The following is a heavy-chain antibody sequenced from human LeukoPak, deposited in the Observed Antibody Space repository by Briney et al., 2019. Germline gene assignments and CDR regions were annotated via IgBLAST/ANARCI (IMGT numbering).Heavy chain of an antibody. V-gene: IGHV1-46*01. D-gene: IGHD3-3*01. CDR3: ARVRRFLERGGNWFDP. CDR1: GYTFTSYY. Sequence: RASVKVSCKASGYTFTSYYMHWVRQAPGQGLEWMGLINPSGGSTSYAQKFQGRVTMTRDMSTSTVYMELSSLRSEDTAVYYCARVRRFLERGGNWFDPWGQGTLVTVSS. CDR2: INPSGGST. J-gene: IGHJ5*02.